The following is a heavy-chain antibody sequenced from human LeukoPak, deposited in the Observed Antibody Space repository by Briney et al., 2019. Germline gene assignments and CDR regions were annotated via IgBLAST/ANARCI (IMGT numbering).Heavy chain of an antibody. V-gene: IGHV4-61*01. CDR3: ARENDYYGSGSYLSLGHYFDY. D-gene: IGHD3-10*01. CDR1: GGSVSSGSYY. Sequence: PSETLSLTCTVSGGSVSSGSYYWSWIRQPPGKGLEWIGYIYYSGSTKYNPSLKSRVTISVDTSKNQFSLKLSSVTAADTAVYYCARENDYYGSGSYLSLGHYFDYWGQGTLVTVSS. J-gene: IGHJ4*02. CDR2: IYYSGST.